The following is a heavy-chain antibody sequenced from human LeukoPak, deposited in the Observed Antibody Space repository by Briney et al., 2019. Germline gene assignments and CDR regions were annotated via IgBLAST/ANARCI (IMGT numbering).Heavy chain of an antibody. Sequence: SVTVSFMASGCTFINYAISWVRPAPGQGREWMGRIIPILGIANYAQKFQGRVTITADKSTSTAYMELSSLRSEDTAVYYCASSTRYSNSPYFDYWGQGTLVTVSS. V-gene: IGHV1-69*04. CDR1: GCTFINYA. CDR3: ASSTRYSNSPYFDY. D-gene: IGHD4-11*01. J-gene: IGHJ4*02. CDR2: IIPILGIA.